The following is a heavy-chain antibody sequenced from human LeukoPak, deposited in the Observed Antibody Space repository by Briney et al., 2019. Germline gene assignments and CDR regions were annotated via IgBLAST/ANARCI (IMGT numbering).Heavy chain of an antibody. CDR2: IIPIFGTA. CDR1: GGTFSSYA. V-gene: IGHV1-69*01. CDR3: ARDRRGIAAAAWFDP. Sequence: ASVKVSCKASGGTFSSYAISWVRQAPGQGLEWMGGIIPIFGTANYAQKFQGRVMITADESTSTAYMELSSLRSEDTAVYYCARDRRGIAAAAWFDPWGQGTLVTASS. J-gene: IGHJ5*02. D-gene: IGHD6-13*01.